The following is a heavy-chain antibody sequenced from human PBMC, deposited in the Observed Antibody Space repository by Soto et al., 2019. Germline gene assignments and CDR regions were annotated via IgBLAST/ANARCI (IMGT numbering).Heavy chain of an antibody. CDR2: ISYDGSNK. J-gene: IGHJ6*02. CDR3: ARDQVKGLRSFYYYYGMDV. Sequence: QVQLVESGGGVVQPGRSLRLSCAASGFTFSSYAMHWVRQAPGKGLEWVAVISYDGSNKYYADSVKGRFTISRDNSKNTLYLQMNSLRAEDTAVYYCARDQVKGLRSFYYYYGMDVWGQGTTVTVSS. CDR1: GFTFSSYA. V-gene: IGHV3-30-3*01. D-gene: IGHD5-12*01.